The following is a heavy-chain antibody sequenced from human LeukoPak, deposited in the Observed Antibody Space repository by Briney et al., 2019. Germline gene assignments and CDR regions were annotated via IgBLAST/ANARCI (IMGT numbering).Heavy chain of an antibody. CDR1: GGSISSGGYY. CDR3: ARASSWLGDWFDP. J-gene: IGHJ5*02. CDR2: IYYSGST. V-gene: IGHV4-31*03. D-gene: IGHD3-10*01. Sequence: PSETLSLTCTVSGGSISSGGYYWSWIRQHPGKGLEWIGYIYYSGSTYYNPSLKSRVTISVDTSKNQFSLKLSSVTAADTAVYHCARASSWLGDWFDPWGQGTLVTVSS.